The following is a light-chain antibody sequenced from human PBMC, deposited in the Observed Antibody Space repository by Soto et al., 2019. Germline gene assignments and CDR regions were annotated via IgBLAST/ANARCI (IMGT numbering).Light chain of an antibody. CDR1: SSDIGDYNY. CDR2: EVS. Sequence: QSALTQPASVSGSPGQSITISCTGTSSDIGDYNYVSWYQQHPGKAPKLMIYEVSNRPSGVSNRFSGSKSGNTASLTISGLQAEDEAIYFCSSSTNTNTLVIFGGGTKLTVL. J-gene: IGLJ2*01. CDR3: SSSTNTNTLVI. V-gene: IGLV2-14*01.